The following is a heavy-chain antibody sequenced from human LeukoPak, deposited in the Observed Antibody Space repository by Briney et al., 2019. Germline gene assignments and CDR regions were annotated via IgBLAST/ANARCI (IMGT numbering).Heavy chain of an antibody. CDR2: IYYSGNT. Sequence: PSETLSLTCSVSGAAITNYYWSWIRQAPGKGLEWIGYIYYSGNTNTYNPSLKSRATISLYTSRKYFSLELRSVTAADTAVYYCARGGSYGAYLDYWGQGALVIVSS. V-gene: IGHV4-59*01. CDR3: ARGGSYGAYLDY. J-gene: IGHJ4*02. D-gene: IGHD1-26*01. CDR1: GAAITNYY.